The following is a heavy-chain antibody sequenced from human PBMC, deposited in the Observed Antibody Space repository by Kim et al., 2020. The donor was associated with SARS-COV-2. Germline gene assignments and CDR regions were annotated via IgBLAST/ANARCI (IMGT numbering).Heavy chain of an antibody. CDR3: ARFLELELRPHYYYYGMDV. V-gene: IGHV7-4-1*02. CDR1: GYTFTSYA. CDR2: INTNTGNP. J-gene: IGHJ6*02. Sequence: ASVKVSCKASGYTFTSYAMNWVRQAPGQGLEWMGWINTNTGNPTYAQGFTGRFVFSLDTSVSTAYLQISSLKAEDTAVYYCARFLELELRPHYYYYGMDVWGQGTTVTVSS. D-gene: IGHD1-7*01.